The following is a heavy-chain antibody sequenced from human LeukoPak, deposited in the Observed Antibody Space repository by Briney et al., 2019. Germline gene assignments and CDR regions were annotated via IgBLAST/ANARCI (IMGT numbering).Heavy chain of an antibody. CDR1: GGSISSGGYY. D-gene: IGHD2-2*01. J-gene: IGHJ4*02. V-gene: IGHV4-31*03. CDR2: IYYNGST. CDR3: AILFTLVVVPPGVDY. Sequence: PSQTLSLTCTVSGGSISSGGYYWSWIRQHPGKGLEWIGYIYYNGSTYYNPSLKSRVTISVDTSKNQFSLKLSSVTAADTAVYYCAILFTLVVVPPGVDYWGQGTLVTVSS.